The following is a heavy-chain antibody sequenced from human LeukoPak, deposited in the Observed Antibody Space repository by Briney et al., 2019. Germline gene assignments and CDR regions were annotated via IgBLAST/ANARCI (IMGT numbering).Heavy chain of an antibody. CDR3: ARARIFGVVIIDY. CDR1: GYPFTGYY. D-gene: IGHD3-3*01. CDR2: INPNSGGT. J-gene: IGHJ4*02. V-gene: IGHV1-2*02. Sequence: ASVKVSCKASGYPFTGYYMHWVRQAPGQGLEWMGWINPNSGGTNYAQKFQGRVTMTRDTSISTAYMELSRLRSDDTAVYYCARARIFGVVIIDYWGQGTLVTVSS.